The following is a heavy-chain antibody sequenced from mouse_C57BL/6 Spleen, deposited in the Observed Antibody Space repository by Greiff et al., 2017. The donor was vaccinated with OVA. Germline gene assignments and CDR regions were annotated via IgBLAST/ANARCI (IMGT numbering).Heavy chain of an antibody. CDR3: AREGYFDY. CDR1: GYTFTSYW. V-gene: IGHV1-69*01. CDR2: IDPSDSYT. J-gene: IGHJ2*01. Sequence: QVQLQQPEAELVMPGASVKLSCKASGYTFTSYWMHWVKQRPGQGLEWIGEIDPSDSYTNYNQKFKGKSTLTVDKSSSTAYMQLSSLTSEDSAVYYCAREGYFDYWGQGTTLTVSS.